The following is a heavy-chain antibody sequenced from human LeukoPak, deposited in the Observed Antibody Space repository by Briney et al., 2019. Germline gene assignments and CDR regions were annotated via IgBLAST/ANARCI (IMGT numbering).Heavy chain of an antibody. J-gene: IGHJ6*02. Sequence: SVKVSCKASGGTFSSYTISWVRQAPGQGLEWMGWIIPILGIANYAQKFQGRVTITADKSTSTAYMELSSLRSEDTAVYYCARSAGYDSSGHDYYYYGMDVWGQGTTVTVSS. CDR1: GGTFSSYT. CDR3: ARSAGYDSSGHDYYYYGMDV. CDR2: IIPILGIA. V-gene: IGHV1-69*02. D-gene: IGHD3-22*01.